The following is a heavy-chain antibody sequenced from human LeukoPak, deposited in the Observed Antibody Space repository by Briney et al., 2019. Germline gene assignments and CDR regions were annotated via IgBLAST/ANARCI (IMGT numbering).Heavy chain of an antibody. D-gene: IGHD6-25*01. J-gene: IGHJ5*02. CDR1: GYSISSGYD. Sequence: SETLSLTCAVSGYSISSGYDWGWIRQPPGKGLEGIGRIYQSWSTYYNPSLKSRVIISVDTSKTQFSLKLSSVTAADAAVYYCARRWGGSGTWFDPWGQGTLVTVSS. V-gene: IGHV4-38-2*01. CDR2: IYQSWST. CDR3: ARRWGGSGTWFDP.